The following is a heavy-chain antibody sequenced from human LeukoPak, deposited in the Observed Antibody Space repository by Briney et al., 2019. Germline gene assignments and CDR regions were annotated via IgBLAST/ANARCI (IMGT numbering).Heavy chain of an antibody. CDR1: GGTISSYY. Sequence: SETLSLTCTVSGGTISSYYWSWIRQPPGKGLEWIGYIHCSGSTNYNPSLKSRVTISVDTSKNQFSLKLSSVTAADTAVYYCARGSHGSSGYSYYYYYMDVWGKGTTVTVSS. J-gene: IGHJ6*03. CDR3: ARGSHGSSGYSYYYYYMDV. D-gene: IGHD3-22*01. CDR2: IHCSGST. V-gene: IGHV4-59*01.